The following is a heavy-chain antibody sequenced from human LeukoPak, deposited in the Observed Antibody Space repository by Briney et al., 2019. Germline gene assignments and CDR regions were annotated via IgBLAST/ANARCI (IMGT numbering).Heavy chain of an antibody. J-gene: IGHJ5*02. V-gene: IGHV4-59*08. Sequence: PSETLSLTCTVSGGSISSYYWSWIRQPPGKGLEWIGYIYYSGSTNYNPYLTSRVTLSVDTSKNQLSLKLSSVTAADTAVYYCARQSPGYCSGGSCYGGWFDPWGQGTLVTVSS. CDR3: ARQSPGYCSGGSCYGGWFDP. D-gene: IGHD2-15*01. CDR2: IYYSGST. CDR1: GGSISSYY.